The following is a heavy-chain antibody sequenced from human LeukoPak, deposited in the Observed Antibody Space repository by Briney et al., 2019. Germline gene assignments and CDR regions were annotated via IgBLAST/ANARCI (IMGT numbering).Heavy chain of an antibody. Sequence: GASVKVSCKASGYTFTGYYMHWVRQAPGQGLEWMGWINPNSGGTNYAQKFQGRVTMTRDTSISTAYMELSRLRSDDTAVYYCARDHQRVELAANHWYNWFDPWGQGTLVTVSS. J-gene: IGHJ5*02. CDR1: GYTFTGYY. V-gene: IGHV1-2*02. CDR2: INPNSGGT. CDR3: ARDHQRVELAANHWYNWFDP. D-gene: IGHD2-2*01.